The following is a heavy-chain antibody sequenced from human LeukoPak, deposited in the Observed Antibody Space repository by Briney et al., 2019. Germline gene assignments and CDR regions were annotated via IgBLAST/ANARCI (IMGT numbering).Heavy chain of an antibody. CDR2: ISYDGTNT. J-gene: IGHJ4*02. CDR1: GFTFSNYG. D-gene: IGHD1-26*01. CDR3: AKMISRWELPSDY. V-gene: IGHV3-30*18. Sequence: PGGSLRLSGAASGFTFSNYGMHWVRQAPGKGLEWVAVISYDGTNTYYIDSVKGRFTISRDNSENTLYLQMNSLRAEDTALYYCAKMISRWELPSDYWGQGALVTVS.